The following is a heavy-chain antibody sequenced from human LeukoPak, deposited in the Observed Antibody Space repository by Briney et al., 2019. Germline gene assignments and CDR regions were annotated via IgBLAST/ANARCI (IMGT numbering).Heavy chain of an antibody. J-gene: IGHJ2*01. CDR2: IYYSGSA. CDR1: GGSTSSRGYY. V-gene: IGHV4-31*03. D-gene: IGHD3-22*01. Sequence: PSQTLSLTCTVSGGSTSSRGYYWSWIRQHPGKGLEWIGSIYYSGSAFYNPSLETRLTISVDTSKNQFSLKLSSMTAADTAVYYCARGIDSSNYYLYFDLWGRGTLVTVSS. CDR3: ARGIDSSNYYLYFDL.